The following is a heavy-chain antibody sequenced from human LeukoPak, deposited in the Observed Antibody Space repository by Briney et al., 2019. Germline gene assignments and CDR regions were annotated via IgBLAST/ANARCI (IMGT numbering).Heavy chain of an antibody. J-gene: IGHJ2*01. CDR2: IYTSGIT. CDR3: ARDRYYLDSSGYWYFDL. D-gene: IGHD3-22*01. V-gene: IGHV4-61*02. CDR1: GGSISSGNYY. Sequence: SETLSLTCTVSGGSISSGNYYWTWIRQPAGKGLEWIGRIYTSGITTHYNPSLQSRVTMSVDTSKNQISLKLSSVTAADTAFYYCARDRYYLDSSGYWYFDLWGRGTVVTVSS.